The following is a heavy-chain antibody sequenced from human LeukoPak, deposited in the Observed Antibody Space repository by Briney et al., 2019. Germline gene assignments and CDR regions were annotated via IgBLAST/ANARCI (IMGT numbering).Heavy chain of an antibody. CDR2: ISYDGSNK. CDR3: ANGLTNGDYVF. CDR1: GFTFSNYG. D-gene: IGHD4-17*01. Sequence: PGRSLRLSCAASGFTFSNYGMHWVRQAPGKGLEWVAVISYDGSNKYYADSVKGRFTISRDNSKNTLYLQMNSLRAEDTAVYYCANGLTNGDYVFWGQGTLVTVSS. V-gene: IGHV3-30*18. J-gene: IGHJ4*02.